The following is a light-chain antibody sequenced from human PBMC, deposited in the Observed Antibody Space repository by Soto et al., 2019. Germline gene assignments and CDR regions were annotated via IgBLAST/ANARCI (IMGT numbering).Light chain of an antibody. CDR2: EVT. CDR3: SSYTTSNSYLL. J-gene: IGLJ2*01. V-gene: IGLV2-14*01. CDR1: SSDIGNYDF. Sequence: QSALTQPASVSGSPGQSITISCTGTSSDIGNYDFVSWYQQLPGTAPKAMVYEVTSRPSGVSNRFSGSKSCNTASLTIFGLQADDESYYYCSSYTTSNSYLLFGGGTKLTVL.